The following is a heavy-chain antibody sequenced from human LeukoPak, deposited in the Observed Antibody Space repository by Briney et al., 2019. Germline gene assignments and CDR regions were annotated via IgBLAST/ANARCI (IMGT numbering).Heavy chain of an antibody. D-gene: IGHD2-15*01. Sequence: GGSLRLSCAASGFTFSSYERHWVRQAPGKGLEWVSYISSSGSTVYYAESVKGRFTVSRDNVKNSLYLQMNSLRPDDTAVYYCARAVVDDAFDIWGQGTIATVSS. J-gene: IGHJ3*02. V-gene: IGHV3-48*03. CDR3: ARAVVDDAFDI. CDR2: ISSSGSTV. CDR1: GFTFSSYE.